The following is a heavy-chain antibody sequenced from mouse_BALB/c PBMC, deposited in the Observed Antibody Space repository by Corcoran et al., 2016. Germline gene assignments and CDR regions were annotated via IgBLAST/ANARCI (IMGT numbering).Heavy chain of an antibody. CDR3: ASYYGSSWYFDV. Sequence: QTQLVQSGTELKQPGETVKISCKASGYTFTNYGMNWVKQAPGKGLTWMGGINTYTGEPTYADDFKGRFAFSLETSASTAYLQINNLKNEDTATYFCASYYGSSWYFDVWGAGTTVTVSS. CDR2: INTYTGEP. V-gene: IGHV9-3-1*01. CDR1: GYTFTNYG. D-gene: IGHD1-1*01. J-gene: IGHJ1*01.